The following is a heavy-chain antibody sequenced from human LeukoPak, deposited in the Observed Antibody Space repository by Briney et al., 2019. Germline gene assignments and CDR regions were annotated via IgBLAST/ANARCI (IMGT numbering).Heavy chain of an antibody. Sequence: ASVKVSCKASGYTFTSYGISWVRQAPGQGLEWMGWISGYNGNTNYAQKFQGRVTMTTDTSTSTACMELRSLRSDDTAVYYCARKSRIWDLREDDAFDIWGQGTMVTVSS. V-gene: IGHV1-18*01. CDR1: GYTFTSYG. J-gene: IGHJ3*02. CDR3: ARKSRIWDLREDDAFDI. D-gene: IGHD1-26*01. CDR2: ISGYNGNT.